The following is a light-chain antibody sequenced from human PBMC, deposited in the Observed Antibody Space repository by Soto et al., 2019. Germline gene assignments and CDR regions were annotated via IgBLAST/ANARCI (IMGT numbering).Light chain of an antibody. Sequence: EIVLTQSPGTLSLSPGERATLSCRASQSVSSSYLAWYQQKPGQAPRLLIYGASSRATGIPDRVSGSGSGTYFTLTLSRLEPEDFEVDYCQQYCSSPWKFGQGTKVEIK. CDR2: GAS. V-gene: IGKV3-20*01. CDR3: QQYCSSPWK. CDR1: QSVSSSY. J-gene: IGKJ1*01.